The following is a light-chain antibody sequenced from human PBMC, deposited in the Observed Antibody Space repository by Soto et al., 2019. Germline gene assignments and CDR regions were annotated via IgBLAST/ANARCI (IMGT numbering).Light chain of an antibody. CDR1: QSLLQSNGYNY. J-gene: IGKJ1*01. CDR2: LGS. V-gene: IGKV2-28*01. CDR3: MQDLQTLRWK. Sequence: DIVMTQSPLSLPVTPGEPASISCRSSQSLLQSNGYNYLDWYVQKPGQSPQLLIYLGSIRGTGVPDRCSRSGSGRDFTLKISRVEAEDVEVYYCMQDLQTLRWKFCQGTKVDIK.